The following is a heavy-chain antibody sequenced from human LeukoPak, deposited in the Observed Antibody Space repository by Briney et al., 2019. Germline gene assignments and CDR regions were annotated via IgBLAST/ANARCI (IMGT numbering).Heavy chain of an antibody. CDR3: AKDRGVRVAVTGSSLFDD. D-gene: IGHD6-13*01. CDR1: GFTFSSYS. V-gene: IGHV3-21*04. Sequence: GGSLRLSCAASGFTFSSYSMNWVRQAPGKGLEWVSSISSSSSYIYYADSVKGRFTISRDNAKNSLYLQMSSLRAEDTAVYYCAKDRGVRVAVTGSSLFDDWGQGILVTVSS. CDR2: ISSSSSYI. J-gene: IGHJ4*02.